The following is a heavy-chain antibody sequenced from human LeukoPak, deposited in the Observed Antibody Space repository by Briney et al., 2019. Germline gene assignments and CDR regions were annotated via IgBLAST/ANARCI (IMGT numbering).Heavy chain of an antibody. CDR1: GGSFSGYY. D-gene: IGHD5-18*01. J-gene: IGHJ6*03. CDR3: ARDKEDTPMVSPGYLDV. V-gene: IGHV4-34*01. CDR2: INHSGST. Sequence: PSETLSLTCAVYGGSFSGYYWSWIRQPPGKGLEWIGEINHSGSTNYNPSLKSRVTISVDTSKNQFSLKLSSVTAADTAVYYCARDKEDTPMVSPGYLDVWGKGTTVTVSS.